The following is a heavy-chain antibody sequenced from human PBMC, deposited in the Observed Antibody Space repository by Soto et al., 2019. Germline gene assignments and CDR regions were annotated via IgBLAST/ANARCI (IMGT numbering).Heavy chain of an antibody. Sequence: QVQLVESGGGVVQPGRSLRLSCAASGFTFSSYAMHWVRQAPGKGLEWMAVISYDGSIKYYADSVKGRFTISGDNSKNTLYVQMNSLRAEDTAVYYCARDRAVAGPFDYYGMDVWGQGTTVTVSS. D-gene: IGHD6-19*01. V-gene: IGHV3-30*14. CDR2: ISYDGSIK. J-gene: IGHJ6*02. CDR1: GFTFSSYA. CDR3: ARDRAVAGPFDYYGMDV.